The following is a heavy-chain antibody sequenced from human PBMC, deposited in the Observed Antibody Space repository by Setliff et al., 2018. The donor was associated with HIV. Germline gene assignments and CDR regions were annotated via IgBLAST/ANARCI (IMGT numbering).Heavy chain of an antibody. Sequence: SETLSLTCTVSGGSISTSNWWGWIRQTPGKGLEWIGYIYYSGSTNYNPSLKSRVTMSLDTSKNQFSLKLNSVTAADTAVYYCAREIPYSYGGRGHPLWGQGTLVTVSS. D-gene: IGHD3-22*01. CDR3: AREIPYSYGGRGHPL. J-gene: IGHJ4*02. CDR2: IYYSGST. CDR1: GGSISTSNW. V-gene: IGHV4-28*03.